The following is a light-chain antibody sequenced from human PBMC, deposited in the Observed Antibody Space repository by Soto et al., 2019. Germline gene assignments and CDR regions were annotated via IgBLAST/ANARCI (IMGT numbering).Light chain of an antibody. CDR2: GVS. CDR3: QQYGSSPIT. CDR1: QTVSSIY. V-gene: IGKV3-20*01. J-gene: IGKJ5*01. Sequence: EIVLAQSPVALSLSLGEGCTLSCMASQTVSSIYVAWYQQKVGQAPRLLIYGVSSRVTGIPDRFSGSGSGTDFTLTISRLEPEDFAVYYCQQYGSSPITFGQGTRLEIK.